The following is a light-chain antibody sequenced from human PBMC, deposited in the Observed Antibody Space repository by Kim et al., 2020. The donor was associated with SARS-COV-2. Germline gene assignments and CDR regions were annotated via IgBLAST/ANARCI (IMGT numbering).Light chain of an antibody. Sequence: GQPLTISCTGTISDVGSYNSISWYQQHPGKAPKLIIYDVSHRPSGVSSRFSGSKSGNTASLTISGLQAEDEADYYCSSYTSSSTYVFGTGTKVTVL. CDR1: ISDVGSYNS. CDR2: DVS. CDR3: SSYTSSSTYV. V-gene: IGLV2-14*03. J-gene: IGLJ1*01.